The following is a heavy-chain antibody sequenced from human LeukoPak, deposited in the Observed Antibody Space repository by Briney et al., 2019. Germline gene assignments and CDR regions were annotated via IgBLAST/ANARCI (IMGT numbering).Heavy chain of an antibody. V-gene: IGHV4-34*01. D-gene: IGHD1-26*01. J-gene: IGHJ5*02. CDR3: ARDISGSQDP. CDR1: GGAFSGYY. Sequence: SETLSPTCAVYGGAFSGYYWSWIRQPPGRGLEWIGYIYHSGSTYYNPSLKSRVTISVDRSKNQFSLKLSSVTAADTAVYYCARDISGSQDPWGQGTLVTVSS. CDR2: IYHSGST.